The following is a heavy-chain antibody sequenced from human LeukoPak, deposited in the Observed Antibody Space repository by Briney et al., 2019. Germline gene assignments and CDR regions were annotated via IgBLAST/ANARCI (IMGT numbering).Heavy chain of an antibody. J-gene: IGHJ4*02. Sequence: ASVKVSCKASGGTFSSYAISWVRQAPGQGLEWMGRIIPILGIANYAQKFQGRVTMTRDTSISTAYMELSRLRSDDTAVYYCHTYYYDSSGYYFDYWGQGTLVTVSS. D-gene: IGHD3-22*01. V-gene: IGHV1-69*04. CDR2: IIPILGIA. CDR3: HTYYYDSSGYYFDY. CDR1: GGTFSSYA.